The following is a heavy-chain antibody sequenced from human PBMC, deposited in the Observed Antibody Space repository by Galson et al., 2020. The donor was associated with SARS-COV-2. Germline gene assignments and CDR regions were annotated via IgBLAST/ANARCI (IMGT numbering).Heavy chain of an antibody. D-gene: IGHD4-17*01. CDR1: GVTFSNYG. V-gene: IGHV3-30*18. CDR3: AKDRREGRDYGDYWAENIFDY. J-gene: IGHJ4*02. Sequence: GGSLRLSCAVSGVTFSNYGMHWVRQAPGKGLEWVSIISYDGSTKYYADSVKGRFTISRDNSKNTLYLQMNSLSAEDTAVYYCAKDRREGRDYGDYWAENIFDYWGQGTLVTVSS. CDR2: ISYDGSTK.